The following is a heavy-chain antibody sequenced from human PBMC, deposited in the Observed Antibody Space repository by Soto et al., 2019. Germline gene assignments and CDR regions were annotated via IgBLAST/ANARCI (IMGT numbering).Heavy chain of an antibody. Sequence: SVKVSCKASGYTFTSYAMHWVRQAPGQRLEWMGWINAGNGNTKYSQKFQGRVTITRDTSASTAYMELSSLRSEDTAVYYCARDERSSEGAYYYYLHVWGKGTTVTVSS. CDR1: GYTFTSYA. J-gene: IGHJ6*03. V-gene: IGHV1-3*01. CDR2: INAGNGNT. CDR3: ARDERSSEGAYYYYLHV. D-gene: IGHD2-15*01.